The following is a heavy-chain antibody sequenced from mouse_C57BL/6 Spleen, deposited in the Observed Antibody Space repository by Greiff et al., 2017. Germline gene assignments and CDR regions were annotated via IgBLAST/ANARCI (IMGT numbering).Heavy chain of an antibody. CDR1: GYTFTSYW. J-gene: IGHJ2*01. CDR2: IYPSDSET. V-gene: IGHV1-61*01. Sequence: QVQLQQPGAELVRPGSSVKLSCKASGYTFTSYWMDWVKQRPGQGLEWIGNIYPSDSETHYNQKFKDKATLTVDKSSCTAYMQLSSLTAEDSAVYYCARWLEWDFDYWGQGTTLTVSS. CDR3: ARWLEWDFDY. D-gene: IGHD2-2*01.